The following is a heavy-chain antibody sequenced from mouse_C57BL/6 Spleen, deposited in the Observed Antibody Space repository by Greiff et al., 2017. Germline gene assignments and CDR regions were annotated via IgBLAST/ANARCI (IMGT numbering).Heavy chain of an antibody. CDR3: TRYPTTVVAEDFDY. CDR2: IDPETGGT. D-gene: IGHD1-1*01. V-gene: IGHV1-15*01. J-gene: IGHJ2*01. CDR1: GYTFTDYE. Sequence: VQLQQSGAELVRPGASVTLSCKASGYTFTDYEMHWVKQTPVHGLEWIGAIDPETGGTAYNQKFKGKAILTSDKSSSTAYMELRSLTSEDSAVYYCTRYPTTVVAEDFDYWGQGTTLTVSS.